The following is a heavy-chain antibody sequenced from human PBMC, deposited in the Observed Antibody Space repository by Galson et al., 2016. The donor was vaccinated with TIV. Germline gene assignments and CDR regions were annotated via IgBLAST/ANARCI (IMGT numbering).Heavy chain of an antibody. V-gene: IGHV1-8*02. D-gene: IGHD4-17*01. CDR1: GYTFTSYD. Sequence: SVKVSCKASGYTFTSYDINWVRQATGQGLEWMGWLNPNSGNTGYAQKFRGRVTMTRNTSVRTAYMELSSLRSDDTAGYYCARSGDYGDYWGQGTRVTVSS. J-gene: IGHJ4*02. CDR2: LNPNSGNT. CDR3: ARSGDYGDY.